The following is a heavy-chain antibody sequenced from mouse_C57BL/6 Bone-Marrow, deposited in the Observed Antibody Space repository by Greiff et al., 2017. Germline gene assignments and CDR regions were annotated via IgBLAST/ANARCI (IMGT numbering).Heavy chain of an antibody. CDR1: GYTFTSYW. CDR3: ARKGDYDYDY. CDR2: IYPGSGST. Sequence: VQLQQSGAELVKPGASVKMSCKASGYTFTSYWITWVKQRPGQGLEWIGDIYPGSGSTNYNEKFKSKATLTVDTSSSTAYMQLSSLTSADAADYYSARKGDYDYDYWGQGTTLTVSS. V-gene: IGHV1-55*01. J-gene: IGHJ2*01. D-gene: IGHD2-4*01.